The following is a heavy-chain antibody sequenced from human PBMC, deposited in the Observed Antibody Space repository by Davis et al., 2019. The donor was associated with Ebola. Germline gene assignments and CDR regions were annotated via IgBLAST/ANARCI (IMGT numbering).Heavy chain of an antibody. CDR1: AYTFTSYY. CDR2: INPNGGYT. CDR3: ARGAVVSVGRNYGYYGMDA. V-gene: IGHV1-46*01. J-gene: IGHJ6*04. Sequence: ASVKVSCNASAYTFTSYYMHWVRQAPGQGREWMEIINPNGGYTKNAHMFQVRVDMTRDTSTSTLNMELIGLTSEDTAVYYCARGAVVSVGRNYGYYGMDAWGKGTAVTVFS. D-gene: IGHD1-7*01.